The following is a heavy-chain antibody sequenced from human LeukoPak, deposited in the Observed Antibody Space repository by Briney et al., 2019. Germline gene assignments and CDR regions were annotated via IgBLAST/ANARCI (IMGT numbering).Heavy chain of an antibody. CDR2: IYYSGST. V-gene: IGHV4-39*07. CDR3: ARQTDWEYYFDY. J-gene: IGHJ4*02. CDR1: GGSISSSSYY. D-gene: IGHD1-26*01. Sequence: SSETLSLTCTVSGGSISSSSYYWGWIRQPPGKGLEWIGSIYYSGSTYYNPSLKSRVAISVDTSKNQFSLKLSSVTAADTAVYYCARQTDWEYYFDYWGQGTLVTVSS.